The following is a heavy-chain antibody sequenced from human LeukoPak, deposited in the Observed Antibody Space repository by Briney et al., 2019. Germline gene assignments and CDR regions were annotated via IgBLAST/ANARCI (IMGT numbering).Heavy chain of an antibody. D-gene: IGHD1-14*01. CDR2: IYYSGST. CDR1: GGSISSYY. V-gene: IGHV4-59*01. Sequence: SETLSLTCTASGGSISSYYWSWIRQPPGKGLEWIGYIYYSGSTNYNPSLKSRVTISVDTSKNQFSLKLSSVTAADTAVYYCARVKGPLGSPHFDYWGQGTLVTVSS. J-gene: IGHJ4*02. CDR3: ARVKGPLGSPHFDY.